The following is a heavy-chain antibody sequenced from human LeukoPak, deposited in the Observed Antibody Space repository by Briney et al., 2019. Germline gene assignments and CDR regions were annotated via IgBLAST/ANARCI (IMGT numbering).Heavy chain of an antibody. CDR3: ARGARYYDSSGYYYY. V-gene: IGHV3-33*01. Sequence: GGSLRLSCAASGFTFSSYGMHWVRQAPGKGLEWVAVIWYDGSNKYYADSVKGRFTISRDNSKNTLYLQMNSLRDEDTAVYYCARGARYYDSSGYYYYWGQGTLVTVSS. CDR1: GFTFSSYG. J-gene: IGHJ4*02. D-gene: IGHD3-22*01. CDR2: IWYDGSNK.